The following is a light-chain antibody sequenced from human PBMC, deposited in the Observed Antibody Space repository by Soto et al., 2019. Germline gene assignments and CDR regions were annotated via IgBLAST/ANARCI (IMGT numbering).Light chain of an antibody. CDR1: QSVAGC. J-gene: IGKJ1*01. CDR2: DIS. V-gene: IGKV3D-15*01. Sequence: TQSPATLSLSPGERATLSCRASQSVAGCLAWYQQKPGQAPRLLIYDISTLAAAIPSRFSGSGSGTEFTLTISSLQPDDFAPYYCQQYNMYSKPFGQGTKVDI. CDR3: QQYNMYSKP.